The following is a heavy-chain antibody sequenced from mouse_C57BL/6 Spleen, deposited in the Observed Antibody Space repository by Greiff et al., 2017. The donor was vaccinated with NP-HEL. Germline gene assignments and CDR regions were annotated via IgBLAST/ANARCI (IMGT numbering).Heavy chain of an antibody. D-gene: IGHD1-1*01. CDR3: ARAYYYGSEAWFAY. Sequence: EVMLVESEGGLVQPGSSMKLSCTASGFTFSDYYMAWVRQVPEKGLEWVANINYDGSSTYYLDSLKSRFIISRDNAKNILYLQMSSLKSEDTATYYCARAYYYGSEAWFAYWGQGTLVTVSA. J-gene: IGHJ3*01. V-gene: IGHV5-16*01. CDR1: GFTFSDYY. CDR2: INYDGSST.